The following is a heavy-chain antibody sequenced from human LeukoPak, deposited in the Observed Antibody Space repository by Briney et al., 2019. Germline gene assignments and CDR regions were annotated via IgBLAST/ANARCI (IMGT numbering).Heavy chain of an antibody. Sequence: GGSLRLSCAASGFTFSRFATTWVRQAPGKGLEWVSTIGGLGESTNYADSVKGRFTISRDNSKNTLYLQMNNLRAEDTAVYYCARYYFDYWGQGTLVTVSS. CDR1: GFTFSRFA. J-gene: IGHJ4*02. CDR2: IGGLGEST. CDR3: ARYYFDY. V-gene: IGHV3-23*01.